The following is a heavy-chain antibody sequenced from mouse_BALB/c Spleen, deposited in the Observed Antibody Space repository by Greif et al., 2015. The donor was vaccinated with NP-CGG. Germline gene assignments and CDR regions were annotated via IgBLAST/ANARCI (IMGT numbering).Heavy chain of an antibody. D-gene: IGHD2-1*01. Sequence: VMLVESGPGLVAPSQSLSITCTVSGFSLTSYGVHWVRQPPGKGLEWLGVIWAGGSTNYNSALMSRLSIGKGNSKSXVFLKMNRLQADDTAMYYCARDGNYYWGQGTTRTVSS. CDR3: ARDGNYY. CDR2: IWAGGST. J-gene: IGHJ2*01. V-gene: IGHV2-9*02. CDR1: GFSLTSYG.